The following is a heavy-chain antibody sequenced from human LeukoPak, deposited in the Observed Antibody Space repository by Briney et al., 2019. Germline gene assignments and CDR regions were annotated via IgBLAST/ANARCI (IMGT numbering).Heavy chain of an antibody. J-gene: IGHJ4*02. D-gene: IGHD2-2*02. V-gene: IGHV1-18*01. Sequence: ASVKVSCKASGFTFTSSAVQWVRQARGQRLEWMGWISGYNGNTNYAQNLQGRVTMTTDTSTSTAYMELRSLRSDDTAVYYCVRSSQRHPRYHFDYWGQGTLVTVSS. CDR1: GFTFTSSA. CDR2: ISGYNGNT. CDR3: VRSSQRHPRYHFDY.